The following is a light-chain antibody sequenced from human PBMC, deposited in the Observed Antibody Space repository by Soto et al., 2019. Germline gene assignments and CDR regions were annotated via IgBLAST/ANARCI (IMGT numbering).Light chain of an antibody. J-gene: IGKJ1*01. CDR3: QQYGSSLT. V-gene: IGKV1-39*01. Sequence: DIQMTQSPSSLSASVGDRVTITCRASQSISSYLNWYQQKPGKAPKLLIYAASSLQSGVPSRFSGSGSGTDFTLTISSLEPEDFAVYYCQQYGSSLTFGLGTKV. CDR2: AAS. CDR1: QSISSY.